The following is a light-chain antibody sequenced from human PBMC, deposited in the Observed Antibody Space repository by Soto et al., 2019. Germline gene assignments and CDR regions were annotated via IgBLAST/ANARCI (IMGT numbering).Light chain of an antibody. Sequence: DIQMTQSQSSVSASVGDRVTITCQASQGVTRSVAWYQQKPGKAPKLLIYGASSLQSGVPSRFSGSGFGTDFTLSISSLQPEDFAVYYCQQADTFPITFGQVTRLEIK. V-gene: IGKV1D-12*01. CDR1: QGVTRS. CDR3: QQADTFPIT. CDR2: GAS. J-gene: IGKJ5*01.